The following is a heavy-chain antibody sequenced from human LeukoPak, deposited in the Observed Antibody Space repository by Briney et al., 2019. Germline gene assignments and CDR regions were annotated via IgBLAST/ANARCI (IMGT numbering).Heavy chain of an antibody. J-gene: IGHJ6*02. D-gene: IGHD2-2*01. CDR2: ISSSSSYI. V-gene: IGHV3-21*01. CDR3: ARDYCSSTSCHFYYYYGMDV. CDR1: GFTFSSYG. Sequence: GGSLRLSCAASGFTFSSYGMSWVRQAPGKGLEWVSSISSSSSYIYYADSVKGRFTISRDNAKNSLYLQMNSLRAEDTAVYYCARDYCSSTSCHFYYYYGMDVWGQGTTVTVSS.